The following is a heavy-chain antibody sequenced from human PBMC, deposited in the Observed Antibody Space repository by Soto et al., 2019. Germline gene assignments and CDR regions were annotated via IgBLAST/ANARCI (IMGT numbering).Heavy chain of an antibody. CDR3: ARLLVVGSTPFDY. CDR2: IYYSGST. D-gene: IGHD1-26*01. J-gene: IGHJ4*02. V-gene: IGHV4-39*01. CDR1: GGSISNSHYY. Sequence: QLQMQESGPGLVKPSETLSLTCTVSGGSISNSHYYWGWIRQPPGKGLEWIGTIYYSGSTYYNPSLKSRVTISVDTSRKELSLKLVSVTAADTAVYYCARLLVVGSTPFDYWGQGTLVIVSS.